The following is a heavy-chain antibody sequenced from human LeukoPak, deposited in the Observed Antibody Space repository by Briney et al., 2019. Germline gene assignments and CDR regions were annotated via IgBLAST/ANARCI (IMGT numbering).Heavy chain of an antibody. CDR2: IKQDGSEK. J-gene: IGHJ2*01. Sequence: GGSLRLSCAASGFTFSSYSMNWVRQAPGKGLEWVANIKQDGSEKYYVDSVKGRFTISRDNAKNSLYLQMNSLRAEDTAVYYCARQPYYYDSSGSDWYFDLWGRGTLVTVSS. CDR3: ARQPYYYDSSGSDWYFDL. D-gene: IGHD3-22*01. CDR1: GFTFSSYS. V-gene: IGHV3-7*01.